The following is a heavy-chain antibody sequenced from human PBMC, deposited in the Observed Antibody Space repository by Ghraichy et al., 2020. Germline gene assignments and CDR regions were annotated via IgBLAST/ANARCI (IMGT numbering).Heavy chain of an antibody. CDR3: ARPRLRLGHDAFDI. V-gene: IGHV4-59*01. Sequence: SETLSLTCTVSGGSISSYYWSWIRQPPGKGLEWIGYIYYSGSTNYNPSLKSRVTISVDTSKNQFSLKLSSVTAADTAVYYCARPRLRLGHDAFDIWGQGTMVTVSS. D-gene: IGHD3-16*01. CDR2: IYYSGST. CDR1: GGSISSYY. J-gene: IGHJ3*02.